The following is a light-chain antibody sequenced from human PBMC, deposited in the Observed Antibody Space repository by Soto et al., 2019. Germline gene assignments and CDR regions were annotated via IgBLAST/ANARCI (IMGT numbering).Light chain of an antibody. CDR3: SSYTSNNTVV. CDR2: EVN. CDR1: SSDVGGYNY. V-gene: IGLV2-14*01. Sequence: QSALTQPASVSGSPGQSITISCTGTSSDVGGYNYVSWYQQHPDNTPKLMISEVNDRPSGVSNRFSGSKSGNTASLTISGLQAEDEADYYCSSYTSNNTVVFGGGTKLTVL. J-gene: IGLJ2*01.